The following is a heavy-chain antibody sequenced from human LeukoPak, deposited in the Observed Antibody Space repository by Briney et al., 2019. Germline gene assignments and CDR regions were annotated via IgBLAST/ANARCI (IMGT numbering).Heavy chain of an antibody. D-gene: IGHD5-12*01. Sequence: ASVRVSCKASGGTFSSYAISWVRQAPGQGLEWMGWINAGNGNTKYSQKFQGRVTITRDTSASTAYMELSSLRSEDTAVYYCARIIVATTFRPYYYYGMDVWGQGTTVTVPS. J-gene: IGHJ6*02. CDR2: INAGNGNT. CDR1: GGTFSSYA. CDR3: ARIIVATTFRPYYYYGMDV. V-gene: IGHV1-3*01.